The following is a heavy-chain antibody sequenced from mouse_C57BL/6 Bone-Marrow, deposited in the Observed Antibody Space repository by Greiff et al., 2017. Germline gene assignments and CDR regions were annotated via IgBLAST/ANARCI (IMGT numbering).Heavy chain of an antibody. Sequence: QVQLQQSGAELVKPGASVKMSCKASGYTFTSYWITWVKQRPGQGLEWIGDIYPGSGSTNYNEKFKSKATLTVDTSSSTAYMQLSSLTSEDSAVYYCARSLQGWYGSIAYWGQGTTLTVSS. J-gene: IGHJ2*01. CDR1: GYTFTSYW. D-gene: IGHD1-1*01. V-gene: IGHV1-55*01. CDR2: IYPGSGST. CDR3: ARSLQGWYGSIAY.